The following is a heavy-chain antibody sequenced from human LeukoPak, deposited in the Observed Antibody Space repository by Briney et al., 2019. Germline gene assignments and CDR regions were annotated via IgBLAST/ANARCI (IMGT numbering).Heavy chain of an antibody. CDR3: ARSLRSITIFGVVTSFDY. D-gene: IGHD3-3*01. J-gene: IGHJ4*02. CDR1: GGSISSYY. Sequence: PSETLSLTCTVSGGSISSYYWSWIRQPAGKGLEWIGRIYTSGSTNYNPSLKSRVTMSVDTSKNQLSLKLSSVTAADTAVYYRARSLRSITIFGVVTSFDYWGQGTLVTVSS. V-gene: IGHV4-4*07. CDR2: IYTSGST.